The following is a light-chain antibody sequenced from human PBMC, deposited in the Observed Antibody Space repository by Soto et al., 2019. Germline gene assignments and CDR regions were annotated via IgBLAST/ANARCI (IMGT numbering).Light chain of an antibody. CDR1: TSNIGAGYD. CDR2: VNN. Sequence: QSVLTQPPSVSGAPGQRVIISCTGSTSNIGAGYDVHWYQQVPGTAPKLLIYVNNNRPSGVPDRFSGSKSGTSASLAITGLQVEDEADYYCQSYDSSLSVVFGGGTKVTVL. J-gene: IGLJ2*01. CDR3: QSYDSSLSVV. V-gene: IGLV1-40*01.